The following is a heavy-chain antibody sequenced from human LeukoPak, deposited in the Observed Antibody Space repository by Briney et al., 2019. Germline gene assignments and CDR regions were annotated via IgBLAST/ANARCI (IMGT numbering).Heavy chain of an antibody. J-gene: IGHJ4*02. CDR2: ISGSGGST. Sequence: GGSLRLSCAASGFTFSSYAMSWVRQAPGKGLEWVSAISGSGGSTYYADSVKGRFTISRDNSKNTLYLQMNSLRAEDTAVYYCAKDHRASIVGATPYFDYWGQGALVTVS. CDR3: AKDHRASIVGATPYFDY. D-gene: IGHD1-26*01. CDR1: GFTFSSYA. V-gene: IGHV3-23*01.